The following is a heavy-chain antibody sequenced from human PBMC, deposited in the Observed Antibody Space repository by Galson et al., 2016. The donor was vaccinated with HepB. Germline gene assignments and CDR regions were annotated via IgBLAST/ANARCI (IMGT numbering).Heavy chain of an antibody. J-gene: IGHJ6*03. CDR1: GYTFTTYG. CDR2: LNANNGNT. D-gene: IGHD2-15*01. Sequence: SVKVSCKASGYTFTTYGINWLRQAPGQGLEWMGWLNANNGNTNYAQKFQGRVTMTTDTSTSTVHMELRSLGFDDTAVYFCAREGRHLVVRDYFYYYYMDVWGQGTTVAVSS. CDR3: AREGRHLVVRDYFYYYYMDV. V-gene: IGHV1-18*04.